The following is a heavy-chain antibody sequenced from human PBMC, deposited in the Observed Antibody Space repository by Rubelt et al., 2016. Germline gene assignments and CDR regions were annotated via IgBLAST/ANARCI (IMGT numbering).Heavy chain of an antibody. J-gene: IGHJ2*01. V-gene: IGHV3-13*01. D-gene: IGHD4-23*01. Sequence: EVQLVESGGGLVQPGGSLRLSCAASGFTFSSYDMHWVRQATGKGLEWVSAIGTAGDTYYPGSVKGRFPISRENAKNSLYLQMNSLRAEDTAVYYCAREVVKGCFDLWGRGTLVTVSS. CDR3: AREVVKGCFDL. CDR2: IGTAGDT. CDR1: GFTFSSYD.